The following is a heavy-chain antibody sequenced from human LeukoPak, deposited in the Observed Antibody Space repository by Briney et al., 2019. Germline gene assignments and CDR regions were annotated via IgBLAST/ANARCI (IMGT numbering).Heavy chain of an antibody. J-gene: IGHJ4*02. V-gene: IGHV3-21*01. CDR1: GFTFSSQN. CDR3: VKNGWLDY. Sequence: GGSLRLSCAASGFTFSSQNMNWVRQAPGKGLEWVAYISTSGDSTKYADSVEGRFTISIDNVENSLYLLMNSLRVDDTAVYYCVKNGWLDYWGQGIVVTVSS. CDR2: ISTSGDST. D-gene: IGHD6-19*01.